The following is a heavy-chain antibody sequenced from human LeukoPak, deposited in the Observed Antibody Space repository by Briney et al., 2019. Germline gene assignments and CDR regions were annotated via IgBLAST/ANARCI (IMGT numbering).Heavy chain of an antibody. Sequence: SVKVSCKASGGTFSSYAISWVRQAPGQGLEWMGGIIPIFGTANYAQKFQGRVTITADESTSTAYMELRSLRSDDTAVYYCARDLIPRFEPGHHAFDIWGQGTMVTVSS. D-gene: IGHD3-16*01. J-gene: IGHJ3*02. CDR2: IIPIFGTA. V-gene: IGHV1-69*13. CDR1: GGTFSSYA. CDR3: ARDLIPRFEPGHHAFDI.